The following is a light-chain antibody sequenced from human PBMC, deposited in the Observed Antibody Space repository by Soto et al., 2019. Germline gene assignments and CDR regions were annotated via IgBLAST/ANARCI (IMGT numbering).Light chain of an antibody. V-gene: IGKV1-6*01. CDR3: PQDFDYPRT. CDR2: AAS. CDR1: QGIRNE. J-gene: IGKJ1*01. Sequence: AIQMTQSPSSLPASIGDRVTITCRASQGIRNELGWYQQKPGKAPKLLIYAASHLHSGVPSRFSGSGSGTEFTLNINSLPPEDFATYYCPQDFDYPRTFGQGTKVEIK.